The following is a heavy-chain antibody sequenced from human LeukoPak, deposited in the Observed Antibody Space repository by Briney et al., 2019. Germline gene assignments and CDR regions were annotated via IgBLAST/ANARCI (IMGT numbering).Heavy chain of an antibody. CDR2: IRYDGSNK. CDR1: GFTFSSYG. J-gene: IGHJ3*02. CDR3: AKDKSGYSSTFDI. V-gene: IGHV3-30*02. D-gene: IGHD6-13*01. Sequence: GGSLRLSCAASGFTFSSYGMHWVRQAPGMGLEWVAFIRYDGSNKYYADSVKGRFTISRDNSKNTLYLQMNSLRAEDTAVYYCAKDKSGYSSTFDIWGQGTMVTVSS.